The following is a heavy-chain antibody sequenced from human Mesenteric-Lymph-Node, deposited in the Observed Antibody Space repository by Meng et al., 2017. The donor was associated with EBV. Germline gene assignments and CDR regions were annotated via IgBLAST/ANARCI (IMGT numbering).Heavy chain of an antibody. CDR3: ARATVKNWFDP. D-gene: IGHD4-17*01. CDR2: IYYSGST. J-gene: IGHJ5*02. Sequence: QRHMSGPGLVKLSETLPLTCTVSGGSVSSGSYYWSWIRQPPGKGLEWIGYIYYSGSTNYNPSLKSRVTISVDTSKNQFSLKLSSVTAADTAVYYCARATVKNWFDPWGQGTLVTVSS. V-gene: IGHV4-61*01. CDR1: GGSVSSGSYY.